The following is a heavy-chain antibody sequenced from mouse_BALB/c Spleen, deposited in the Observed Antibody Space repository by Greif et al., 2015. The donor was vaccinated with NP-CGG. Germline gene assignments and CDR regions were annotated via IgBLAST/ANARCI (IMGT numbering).Heavy chain of an antibody. CDR1: GFSLTSYG. D-gene: IGHD2-14*01. CDR3: AGQHRYDAMDY. J-gene: IGHJ4*01. V-gene: IGHV2-9*02. Sequence: VKVVESGPGLVAPSQSLSITCTVSGFSLTSYGVHWVRQPPGKGLEWLGVIWAGGSTNYNSALMSRLSISKDNSKSQVFLKMNSLQTDDTAMYYCAGQHRYDAMDYWGQGTSVAVSS. CDR2: IWAGGST.